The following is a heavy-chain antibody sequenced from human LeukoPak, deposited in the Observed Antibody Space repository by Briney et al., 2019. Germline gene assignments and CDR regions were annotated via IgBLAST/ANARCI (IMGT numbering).Heavy chain of an antibody. Sequence: SVKVSCKASGGTFSSYAISWVRQAPGQGLEWMGGIIPIFGTANHAQKFQGRVTITADESTSTAYMELSSLRSEDTAVYYCARKVAATGYFDYWGQGTLVTVSS. V-gene: IGHV1-69*13. CDR2: IIPIFGTA. CDR3: ARKVAATGYFDY. CDR1: GGTFSSYA. D-gene: IGHD2-15*01. J-gene: IGHJ4*02.